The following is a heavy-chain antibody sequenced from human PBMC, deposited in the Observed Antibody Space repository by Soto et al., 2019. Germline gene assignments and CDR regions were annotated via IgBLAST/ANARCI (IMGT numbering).Heavy chain of an antibody. V-gene: IGHV3-15*01. CDR2: IKGEADGGTT. CDR3: TTGLSNGYYNFDY. D-gene: IGHD3-22*01. CDR1: GFTFNNAW. Sequence: GGSLILSCAASGFTFNNAWMSWVRQAPGKGLEWVGRIKGEADGGTTDYAAPVKGRITISRDHSKDTLYLQMNSLKTEDTAVYYCTTGLSNGYYNFDYWGQGTPVTVSS. J-gene: IGHJ4*02.